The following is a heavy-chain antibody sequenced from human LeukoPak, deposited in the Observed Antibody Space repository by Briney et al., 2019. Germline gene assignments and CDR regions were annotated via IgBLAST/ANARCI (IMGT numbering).Heavy chain of an antibody. D-gene: IGHD2-2*01. CDR2: IYYSGST. J-gene: IGHJ4*02. V-gene: IGHV4-39*02. CDR1: GGSISSSSYY. Sequence: PSETLSLTCTVSGGSISSSSYYWGWIRQPPGKGLEWIGSIYYSGSTYYNPSLKSRVTISVDTSKNQFSLKLSSVTAADTAVYYCAREERYQLPLFYPDTIDYWGQGTLVTVSS. CDR3: AREERYQLPLFYPDTIDY.